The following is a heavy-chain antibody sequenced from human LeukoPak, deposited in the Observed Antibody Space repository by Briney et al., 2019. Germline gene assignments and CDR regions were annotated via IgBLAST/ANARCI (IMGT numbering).Heavy chain of an antibody. J-gene: IGHJ4*02. CDR3: AREDNDSSGYYYFFDY. CDR1: GFTFSSYA. CDR2: IWYDGSNK. Sequence: PGGSLRLSCAASGFTFSSYAMSWVRQAPGKGLEWVAVIWYDGSNKYYADSAKGRFTISRDNSKNTLYLQMNSLRAEDTAVYYCAREDNDSSGYYYFFDYWGQGTLVTVSA. V-gene: IGHV3-33*08. D-gene: IGHD3-22*01.